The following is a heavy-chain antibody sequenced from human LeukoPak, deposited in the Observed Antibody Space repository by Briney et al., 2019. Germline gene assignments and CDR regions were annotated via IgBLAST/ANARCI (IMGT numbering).Heavy chain of an antibody. Sequence: PGGSLRLSCAASGFTVSSNYMSWVRQAPGKGLEWVSVIYSGGSTYYADSVKGRFTICRDNSKNTLYLQMNSLRAEDTAVYYCARAYYGTLGPFDYWGQGTLVTVSS. J-gene: IGHJ4*02. D-gene: IGHD3-16*01. CDR3: ARAYYGTLGPFDY. V-gene: IGHV3-53*01. CDR1: GFTVSSNY. CDR2: IYSGGST.